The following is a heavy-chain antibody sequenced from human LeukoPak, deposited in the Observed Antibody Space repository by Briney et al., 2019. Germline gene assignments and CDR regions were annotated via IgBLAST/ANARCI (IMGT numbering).Heavy chain of an antibody. V-gene: IGHV4-39*02. J-gene: IGHJ4*02. D-gene: IGHD6-25*01. Sequence: SETLSLTCTASGDSISRSTYYWAWIRQPPGKGLEWIGSVYYGRSPYFNPSLESRATISVDTSKNHFSLKMSPVTAADTAVYYCARSSGTGTFSYWGQGTLVTVSS. CDR3: ARSSGTGTFSY. CDR1: GDSISRSTYY. CDR2: VYYGRSP.